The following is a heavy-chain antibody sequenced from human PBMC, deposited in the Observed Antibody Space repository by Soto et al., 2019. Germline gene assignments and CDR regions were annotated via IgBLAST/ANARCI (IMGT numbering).Heavy chain of an antibody. CDR3: ARLHCDSPNCVPLDP. D-gene: IGHD3-22*01. Sequence: SETLSLTCTVSGGSISDDTYYWGWIRQPPGKGLEWIGSMYYSGTSSYNPSLKSRVSMSVDTSKKQLSLRLTSATAADTAVYYCARLHCDSPNCVPLDPWGQGTLVTVSS. CDR1: GGSISDDTYY. CDR2: MYYSGTS. V-gene: IGHV4-39*01. J-gene: IGHJ5*02.